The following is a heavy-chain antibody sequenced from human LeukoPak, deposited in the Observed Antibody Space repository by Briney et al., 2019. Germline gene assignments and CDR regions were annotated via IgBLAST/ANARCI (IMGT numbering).Heavy chain of an antibody. D-gene: IGHD2-2*01. CDR3: ARGPPGQLPHLDY. CDR1: GFTFSTYA. CDR2: ISSSGSTI. Sequence: GGSLRLSCATSGFTFSTYAMSWIRQAPGKGLEWVSYISSSGSTIYYADSVKGRFTISRDNAKNSLYLQMNSLRAEDTAVYYCARGPPGQLPHLDYWGQGTLVTVSS. J-gene: IGHJ4*02. V-gene: IGHV3-11*01.